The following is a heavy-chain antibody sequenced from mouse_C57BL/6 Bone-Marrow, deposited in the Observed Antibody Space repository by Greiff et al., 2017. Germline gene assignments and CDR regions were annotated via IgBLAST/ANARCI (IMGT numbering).Heavy chain of an antibody. CDR3: ARSSGYDRFAY. CDR1: GYTFTSYW. Sequence: VQLQQPGAELVMPGASVKLSCKASGYTFTSYWMHWVKQRPGQGLEWIGEIDPSDSYTNYNQKFKGKSTWTVDKSSSTAYMQLSSLTSEDSAVYYCARSSGYDRFAYWGQGTLVTVSA. D-gene: IGHD1-2*01. CDR2: IDPSDSYT. J-gene: IGHJ3*01. V-gene: IGHV1-69*01.